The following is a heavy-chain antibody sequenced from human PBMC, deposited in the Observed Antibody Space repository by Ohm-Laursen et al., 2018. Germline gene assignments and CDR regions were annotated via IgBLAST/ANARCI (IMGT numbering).Heavy chain of an antibody. CDR3: AGGSATVFFDI. D-gene: IGHD6-25*01. J-gene: IGHJ3*02. CDR1: GGTFSRYA. V-gene: IGHV1-69*04. Sequence: SAKVSCTVSGGTFSRYAISWGRQAPGQGLEWMGRIIPILGIANYAQKSQGRVPITTDKSTSTAYMDLSSLRSEDAAVYYCAGGSATVFFDIWGQGTMVTVSS. CDR2: IIPILGIA.